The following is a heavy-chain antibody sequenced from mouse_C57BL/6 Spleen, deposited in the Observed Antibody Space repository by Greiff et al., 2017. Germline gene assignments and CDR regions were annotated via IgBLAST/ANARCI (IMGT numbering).Heavy chain of an antibody. J-gene: IGHJ3*01. CDR3: SRSSTFMLYFAY. D-gene: IGHD5-1*01. CDR2: FHPYTGDT. Sequence: VQLQQSGAELVKPGASVTLSCKASGYTFTAYPIEWVKQTHGKSLEWIGNFHPYTGDTTYTQKFKGKATLTVENTSNTAYLELCRLISDDSAADYYSRSSTFMLYFAYWGQGTLLTVSA. V-gene: IGHV1-47*01. CDR1: GYTFTAYP.